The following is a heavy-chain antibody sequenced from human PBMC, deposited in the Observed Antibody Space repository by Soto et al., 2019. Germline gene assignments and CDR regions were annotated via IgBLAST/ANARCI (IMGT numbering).Heavy chain of an antibody. Sequence: PGGSLRLSCAASGFTFSSYAMSWVRQAPGKGLEWVSAISGSGGSTYYADSVKGRFTISRDNSKNTLYLQMNSLRAEDTAVYYCATSLYDLGPSFYGMDVWGQGTTVTVSS. CDR2: ISGSGGST. J-gene: IGHJ6*02. CDR1: GFTFSSYA. CDR3: ATSLYDLGPSFYGMDV. D-gene: IGHD3-3*01. V-gene: IGHV3-23*01.